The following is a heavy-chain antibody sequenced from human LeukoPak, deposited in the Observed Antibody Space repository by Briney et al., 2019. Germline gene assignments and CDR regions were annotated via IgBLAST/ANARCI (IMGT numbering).Heavy chain of an antibody. J-gene: IGHJ4*02. D-gene: IGHD3-16*01. CDR1: GFTFSSYS. CDR2: ISSSSSYI. Sequence: GGSLRLSCAASGFTFSSYSMNWVRQAPGKGLEWVSSISSSSSYIYYADSVKGRFTISRDNSKNTLYLQMNSLRAEDTAVYYCATYLGKADDHNDYWGQGTLVTVSS. V-gene: IGHV3-21*04. CDR3: ATYLGKADDHNDY.